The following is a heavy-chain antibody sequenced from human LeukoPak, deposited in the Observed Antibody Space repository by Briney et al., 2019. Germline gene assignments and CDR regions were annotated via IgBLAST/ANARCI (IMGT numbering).Heavy chain of an antibody. J-gene: IGHJ4*02. CDR1: GFTFSSYA. Sequence: PGGSLRLSCAASGFTFSSYAMSWVRQAPGKGLELVSAIGGSGGSTYYADSVKGRFTISRDNSKNTLYLQMNSLRAEDTAVYYCAKARMTIVVVTASDYWGQGPLVTVSS. CDR3: AKARMTIVVVTASDY. CDR2: IGGSGGST. D-gene: IGHD2-21*02. V-gene: IGHV3-23*01.